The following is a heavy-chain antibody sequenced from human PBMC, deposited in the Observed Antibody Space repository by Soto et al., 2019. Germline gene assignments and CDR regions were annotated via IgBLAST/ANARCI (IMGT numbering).Heavy chain of an antibody. CDR3: AREGHIVVVTAIGEDAFDI. CDR2: IIPIFGTA. Sequence: QVQLVQSGAEVKKPGSSVKVSCKASGGTFSSYAISWVRQAPGQGLEWMGGIIPIFGTANYAQKFQGRVTITADDSTSTAYMELSSLRSEDTAVYYCAREGHIVVVTAIGEDAFDIWGQGTMVTVSS. V-gene: IGHV1-69*12. CDR1: GGTFSSYA. D-gene: IGHD2-21*02. J-gene: IGHJ3*02.